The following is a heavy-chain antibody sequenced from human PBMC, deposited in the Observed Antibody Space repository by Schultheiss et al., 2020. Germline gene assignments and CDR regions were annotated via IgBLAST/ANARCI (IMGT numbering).Heavy chain of an antibody. CDR3: TTDPVVVVAADYYYYGMDV. D-gene: IGHD2-15*01. CDR2: ISGSGGSI. Sequence: GGSLRLSCAASGFTFSSYAMSWVRQAPGKGLEWVSAISGSGGSIGYADSVKGRFTISRDNSKNTLYLQMNSLKTEDTAVYYCTTDPVVVVAADYYYYGMDVWGQGNTGTVSS. CDR1: GFTFSSYA. J-gene: IGHJ6*02. V-gene: IGHV3-23*01.